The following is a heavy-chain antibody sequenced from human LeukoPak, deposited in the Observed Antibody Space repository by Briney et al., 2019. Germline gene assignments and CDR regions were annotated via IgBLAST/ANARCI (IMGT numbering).Heavy chain of an antibody. D-gene: IGHD6-13*01. CDR1: GYSIRSGFY. Sequence: SETLSLTCTVSGYSIRSGFYWGWIRQPPGKGLEWIGNIYHSGITYYTPSLKSRVTISVDTSKNQFYLKLNSVTAADTAVYFCARAYRSSWYANWFDPWGQGTLVTVSS. CDR3: ARAYRSSWYANWFDP. V-gene: IGHV4-38-2*02. J-gene: IGHJ5*02. CDR2: IYHSGIT.